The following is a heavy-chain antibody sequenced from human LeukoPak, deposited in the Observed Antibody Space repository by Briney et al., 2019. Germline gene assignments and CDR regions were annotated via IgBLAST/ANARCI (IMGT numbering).Heavy chain of an antibody. CDR3: AREGYDYVWGSYRYNYFDY. V-gene: IGHV3-48*03. J-gene: IGHJ4*02. D-gene: IGHD3-16*02. CDR1: GFTFSSYE. CDR2: ISSSGSTI. Sequence: GGSLRLSFAASGFTFSSYEMNWVRQAPGKGLEWVSYISSSGSTIYYADSVKGRFTISRDNAKNSLYLQMNSLRAEDTAVYYCAREGYDYVWGSYRYNYFDYWGQGTLVTVSS.